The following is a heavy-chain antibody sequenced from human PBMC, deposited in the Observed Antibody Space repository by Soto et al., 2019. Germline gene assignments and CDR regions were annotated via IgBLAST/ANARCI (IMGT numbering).Heavy chain of an antibody. CDR3: ARAIVATIRDSKGWFDP. J-gene: IGHJ5*02. D-gene: IGHD5-12*01. CDR1: GGTFSSYA. V-gene: IGHV1-69*13. Sequence: SVKVSCKASGGTFSSYAISWVRQAPGQGLEWMGGIIPIFGTANYAQKFQGRVTITADESTSTAYMELSSLRSEDTAVYYCARAIVATIRDSKGWFDPWGQGTLVTVSS. CDR2: IIPIFGTA.